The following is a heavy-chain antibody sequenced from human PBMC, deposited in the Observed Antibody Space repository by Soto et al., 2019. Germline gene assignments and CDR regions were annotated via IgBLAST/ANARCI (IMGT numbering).Heavy chain of an antibody. Sequence: ASVKVSCKASGGTFSSSGFSWVRQAPGQGLEWMGMIVPSLDTTNYAQKFQARVTITADEVTSTAYTELRSLRSEDTAVYYCARWPQPRYTADPYAVDVWGQGTRVTVSS. J-gene: IGHJ6*02. CDR3: ARWPQPRYTADPYAVDV. CDR2: IVPSLDTT. CDR1: GGTFSSSG. D-gene: IGHD3-16*02. V-gene: IGHV1-69*11.